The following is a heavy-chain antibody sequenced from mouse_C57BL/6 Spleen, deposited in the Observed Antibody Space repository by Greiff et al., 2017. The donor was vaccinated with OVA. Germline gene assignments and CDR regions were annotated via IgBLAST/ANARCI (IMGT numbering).Heavy chain of an antibody. D-gene: IGHD1-1*02. CDR2: INPGSGGT. J-gene: IGHJ4*01. CDR3: ARRNYFYMDY. V-gene: IGHV1-54*01. Sequence: QVQLQQSGAELVRPGTSVKVSCKASGYAFTNYLIEWVKQRPGQGLEWIGVINPGSGGTNYNEKFKGKATLTADKSSSTAYMQLSSLTSEDSAVYFCARRNYFYMDYWGQGTSVTVSS. CDR1: GYAFTNYL.